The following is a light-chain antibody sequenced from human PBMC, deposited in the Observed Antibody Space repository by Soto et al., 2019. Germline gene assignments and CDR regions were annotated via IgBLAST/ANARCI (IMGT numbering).Light chain of an antibody. Sequence: DIQMTQSPSSLSASVGDSVTITCRASQSISNYLNWYQQKPGKAPKLLIYATSSLHSGVPSRFSGSRSGTDFTFTIYSLQPQDFATYYCQQSYTTPARTFGGGTKVDIK. CDR3: QQSYTTPART. CDR1: QSISNY. CDR2: ATS. J-gene: IGKJ4*01. V-gene: IGKV1-39*01.